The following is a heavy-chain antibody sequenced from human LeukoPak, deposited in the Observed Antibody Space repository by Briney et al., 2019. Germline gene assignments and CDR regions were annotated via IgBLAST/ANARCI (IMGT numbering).Heavy chain of an antibody. CDR2: IYSGGST. V-gene: IGHV3-66*01. J-gene: IGHJ4*02. CDR1: GFTVSSNY. CDR3: ASLTYYYDSSGYYYEDY. D-gene: IGHD3-22*01. Sequence: GGSLRLSCAASGFTVSSNYMSWVRQAPGKGLEWVSVIYSGGSTYYADSVKGRFTISRDNSKNTLYLQMNSLRAEDTAVYYCASLTYYYDSSGYYYEDYWGQGTLVTVSS.